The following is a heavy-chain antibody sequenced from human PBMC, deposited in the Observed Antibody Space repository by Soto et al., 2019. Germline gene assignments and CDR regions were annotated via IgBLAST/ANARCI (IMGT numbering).Heavy chain of an antibody. CDR3: ARDHELGVWNWFDP. V-gene: IGHV4-59*01. CDR1: GGSISSYY. D-gene: IGHD3-16*01. CDR2: XYXXGXT. Sequence: PSETLSLTCTVSGGSISSYYWTWIRQPPGKGLEXVGXXYXXGXTXXXPXXXSRVTISVDTAKNQFCLRLSSVTAADTAVYYCARDHELGVWNWFDPWGQGTLVTVSS. J-gene: IGHJ5*02.